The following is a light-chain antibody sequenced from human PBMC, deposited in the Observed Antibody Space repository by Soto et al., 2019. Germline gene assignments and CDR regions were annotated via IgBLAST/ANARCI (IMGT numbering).Light chain of an antibody. CDR2: EVS. J-gene: IGLJ2*01. CDR1: SSDIGDYNY. CDR3: SSYTSSSTYVI. V-gene: IGLV2-14*01. Sequence: QSALTQPASVSGSPGQSITISCTGTSSDIGDYNYVSWYQQHPGKAPKLIIYEVSNRPSGVSNRFSGSKSGNTASLTISGLQAEDEADYHCSSYTSSSTYVIFGGGTKVTVL.